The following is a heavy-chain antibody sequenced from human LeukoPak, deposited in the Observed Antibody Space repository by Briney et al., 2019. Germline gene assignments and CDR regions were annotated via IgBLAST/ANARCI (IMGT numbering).Heavy chain of an antibody. CDR1: GFTFSSYA. CDR3: AKSRGHMVATILLDY. Sequence: GASLRFSCAASGFTFSSYAMSWVRQAPGKGLEWVSAISGSAGSTNYADSVKGRFTISRDNSKNTLYLQMNSLRAEDTAVYYCAKSRGHMVATILLDYWGQGTLVTVSS. CDR2: ISGSAGST. J-gene: IGHJ4*02. D-gene: IGHD5-12*01. V-gene: IGHV3-23*01.